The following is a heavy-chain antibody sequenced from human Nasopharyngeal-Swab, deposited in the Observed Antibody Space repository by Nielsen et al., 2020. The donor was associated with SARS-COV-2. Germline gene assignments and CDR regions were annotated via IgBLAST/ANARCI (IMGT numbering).Heavy chain of an antibody. CDR2: LSASGGST. Sequence: GGSLRLSCAASGFTFSSYAMTWVRQAPGKGLEWVSALSASGGSTYYADAVRGRFTISRDNSKNTLHLEMNSLRAEDTAVYYCAKAVTLWFGELLGGALNAPFDYWGQGTLVTVSS. CDR3: AKAVTLWFGELLGGALNAPFDY. D-gene: IGHD3-10*01. J-gene: IGHJ4*02. V-gene: IGHV3-23*01. CDR1: GFTFSSYA.